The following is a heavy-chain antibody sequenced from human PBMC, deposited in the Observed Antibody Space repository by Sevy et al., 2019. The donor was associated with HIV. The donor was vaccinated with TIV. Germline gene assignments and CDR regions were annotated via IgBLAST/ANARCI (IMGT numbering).Heavy chain of an antibody. D-gene: IGHD6-19*01. J-gene: IGHJ5*02. CDR3: AKDSRKSIGWYPRFDP. Sequence: GGSLRLSCAGSGFSFSTNGMHWVRQAPGKGLDWVAVITKNGDYKYYADSMKGRFTIPRDNSKNTLFLQMNSMRTKDTALYYCAKDSRKSIGWYPRFDPWGQGTMVTVSS. V-gene: IGHV3-30*18. CDR1: GFSFSTNG. CDR2: ITKNGDYK.